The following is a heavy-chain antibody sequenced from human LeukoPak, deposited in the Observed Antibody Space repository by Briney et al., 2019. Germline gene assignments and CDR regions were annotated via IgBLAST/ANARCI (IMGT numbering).Heavy chain of an antibody. CDR2: ISSNGGST. CDR1: GFTFSSYA. V-gene: IGHV3-64*01. J-gene: IGHJ3*02. D-gene: IGHD5-18*01. CDR3: ARGGYSYHRAAFDI. Sequence: PGGSLRLSCAASGFTFSSYAMHWVRQAPGKGLEYVSAISSNGGSTYYANSVKGRFTISRDNSKNTLYLQMGSLRAEDMAVYYCARGGYSYHRAAFDIWGQGTMVTVSS.